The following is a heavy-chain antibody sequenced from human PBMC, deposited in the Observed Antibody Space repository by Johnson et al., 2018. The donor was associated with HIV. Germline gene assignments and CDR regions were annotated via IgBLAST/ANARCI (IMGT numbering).Heavy chain of an antibody. D-gene: IGHD6-19*01. CDR3: ARDKVWLWLSSGDADAFDI. V-gene: IGHV3-48*01. J-gene: IGHJ3*02. CDR2: ISSSGSTI. Sequence: VQLVESGGGVVQPGGSLRLSCVVSGFTFSNYWMHWVRQAPGKGLVWVSYISSSGSTIYYADSVKGRFTISRDNDKNSLYLHMNSLRAEDTALYYCARDKVWLWLSSGDADAFDIWGQGTMVSVSS. CDR1: GFTFSNYW.